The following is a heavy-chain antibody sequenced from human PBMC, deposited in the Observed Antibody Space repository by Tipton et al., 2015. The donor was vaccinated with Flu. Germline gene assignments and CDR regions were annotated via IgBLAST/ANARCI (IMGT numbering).Heavy chain of an antibody. D-gene: IGHD3-16*02. Sequence: TLSLTCAVSDYSISSGYYWGWIRQPPGKGLEWIGSIHHSGDAYYIPSLKSRVSLSVDTSKNQFSLKVTSVTAADTAVYYCAGWTDYLWGNYRTFAYWGLGNLVTGSS. J-gene: IGHJ4*02. CDR1: DYSISSGYY. CDR3: AGWTDYLWGNYRTFAY. CDR2: IHHSGDA. V-gene: IGHV4-38-2*01.